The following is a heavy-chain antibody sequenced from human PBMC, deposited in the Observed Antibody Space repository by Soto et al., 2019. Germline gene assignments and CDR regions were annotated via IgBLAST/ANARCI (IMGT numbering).Heavy chain of an antibody. CDR1: GGSISSYY. Sequence: LSLTCTVSGGSISSYYWSWIRQPAGKGLEWIGRIYTSGSTNYNPSLKSRVTMSVDTSKNQFSLKLSSVTAADTAVYYCARACSSNSCYDVFDYWGQGTLVTVS. J-gene: IGHJ4*02. CDR3: ARACSSNSCYDVFDY. CDR2: IYTSGST. V-gene: IGHV4-4*07. D-gene: IGHD2-2*01.